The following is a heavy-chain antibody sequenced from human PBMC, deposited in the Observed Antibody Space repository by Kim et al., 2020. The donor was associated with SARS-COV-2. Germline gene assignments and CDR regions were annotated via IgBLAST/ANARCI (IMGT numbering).Heavy chain of an antibody. D-gene: IGHD3-10*01. Sequence: GGSLRLSCAASGFTFSSYAMHWVRQAPGKGLEWVAVISYDGSNKYYADSVKGRFTISRDNSKNTLYLQMNSLRAEDTAVYYCARWYATGLVRGVTRDYWGQGTLVTVSS. CDR2: ISYDGSNK. CDR1: GFTFSSYA. CDR3: ARWYATGLVRGVTRDY. V-gene: IGHV3-30*04. J-gene: IGHJ4*02.